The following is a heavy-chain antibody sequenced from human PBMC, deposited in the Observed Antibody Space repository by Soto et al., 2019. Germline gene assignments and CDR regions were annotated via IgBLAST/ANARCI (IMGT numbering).Heavy chain of an antibody. Sequence: QLQLQESGPGLVKPSETLSLTCTVSGGSISSSSYYWGWIRQPPGKGLEWIGSIYYSGSTYYNPPLXSXAXLXXDTSKNQFSLKLSSVTAADTAVYYCATLWFGEGNYWGQGTLVTVSS. D-gene: IGHD3-10*01. J-gene: IGHJ4*02. V-gene: IGHV4-39*01. CDR2: IYYSGST. CDR3: ATLWFGEGNY. CDR1: GGSISSSSYY.